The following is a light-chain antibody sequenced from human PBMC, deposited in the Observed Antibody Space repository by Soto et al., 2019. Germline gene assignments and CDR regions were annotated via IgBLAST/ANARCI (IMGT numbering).Light chain of an antibody. CDR2: EVT. V-gene: IGLV2-8*01. Sequence: QSALTQPPSASGSLGQSVTISCTGNSSDVGGYNYVSWHQQHPGKAPKVMIYEVTKRPPGVPDRFSGYKSGNTASLTVSGLQAEDEADYYCSSFAGGGNPVLLGGGTKLTVL. CDR1: SSDVGGYNY. J-gene: IGLJ2*01. CDR3: SSFAGGGNPVL.